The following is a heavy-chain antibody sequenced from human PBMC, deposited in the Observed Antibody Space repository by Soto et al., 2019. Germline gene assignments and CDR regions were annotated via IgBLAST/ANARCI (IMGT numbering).Heavy chain of an antibody. Sequence: GGSLRLSCAASGFTFSSYSMNWVRQAPGKGLEWVSSISSSSSYIYYADSVKGRFTISRDNAKNSLYLQMNSRRAEDTAAYYCSRLKGIAARAASYDYWGQGTLVTVSS. D-gene: IGHD6-6*01. CDR2: ISSSSSYI. J-gene: IGHJ4*02. CDR3: SRLKGIAARAASYDY. CDR1: GFTFSSYS. V-gene: IGHV3-21*01.